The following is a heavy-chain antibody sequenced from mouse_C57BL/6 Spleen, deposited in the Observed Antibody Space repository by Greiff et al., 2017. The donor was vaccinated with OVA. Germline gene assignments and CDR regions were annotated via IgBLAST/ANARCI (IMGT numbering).Heavy chain of an antibody. CDR3: TREEARLDWYFDV. Sequence: VQLQQSGAELVRPGASVTLSCKASGYTFTDYEMHWVKQTPVHGLEWIGAIDPETGGTAYNQKFKGKAILTADKSSSTAYMELRSLTSEDSAVYYCTREEARLDWYFDVWGTGTTVTVSS. J-gene: IGHJ1*03. CDR2: IDPETGGT. D-gene: IGHD3-2*02. CDR1: GYTFTDYE. V-gene: IGHV1-15*01.